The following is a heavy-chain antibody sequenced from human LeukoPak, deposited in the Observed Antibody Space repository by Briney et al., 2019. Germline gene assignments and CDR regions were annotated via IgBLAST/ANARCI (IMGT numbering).Heavy chain of an antibody. J-gene: IGHJ4*02. V-gene: IGHV3-23*01. CDR1: GFTFSSYA. CDR2: ISGSGGST. Sequence: GGSLRLSCAASGFTFSSYAMSWVRQAPGKGLEWVSAISGSGGSTYYADSVKGRFTISRDNSKNTLYLQMNSLRAEDTAIYYCAKDRRGYSGYDPYYFDFWGQGTLVTVSS. D-gene: IGHD5-12*01. CDR3: AKDRRGYSGYDPYYFDF.